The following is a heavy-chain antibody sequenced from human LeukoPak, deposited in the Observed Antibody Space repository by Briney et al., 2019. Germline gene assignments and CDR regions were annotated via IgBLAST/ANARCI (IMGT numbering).Heavy chain of an antibody. D-gene: IGHD2-2*01. Sequence: GGSLRLSCAASGFTFSSYSMNWVRQAPGKGLEWVSSISSSSSYIYYADSVKGRFTISRDNAKNSLYLQMNSLRAEDTAVYYCARGFRLPGVTFYYYYYYMDVWGKGTTVTVSS. CDR1: GFTFSSYS. J-gene: IGHJ6*03. V-gene: IGHV3-21*01. CDR2: ISSSSSYI. CDR3: ARGFRLPGVTFYYYYYYMDV.